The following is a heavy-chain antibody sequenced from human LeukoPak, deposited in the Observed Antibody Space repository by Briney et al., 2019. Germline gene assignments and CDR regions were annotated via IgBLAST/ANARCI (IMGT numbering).Heavy chain of an antibody. J-gene: IGHJ4*02. Sequence: PSETLSLTCTVSGGSISSYYWSWIRQPPGKGLEWIGYIYYSGSTNYNPSLKSRVTISVDTSKNQFSLKLSSVTAADTAVYYCARSPHHSDFDYWGQGTLVTVSS. CDR1: GGSISSYY. D-gene: IGHD2-21*01. CDR3: ARSPHHSDFDY. V-gene: IGHV4-59*08. CDR2: IYYSGST.